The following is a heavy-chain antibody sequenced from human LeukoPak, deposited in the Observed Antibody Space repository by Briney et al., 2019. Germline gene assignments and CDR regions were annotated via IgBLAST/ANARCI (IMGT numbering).Heavy chain of an antibody. J-gene: IGHJ5*02. V-gene: IGHV3-64D*06. Sequence: PGGSLRLSCSVSGFTFDFGMQCCRHAPGEGREYVSQINTIGGSTNYADCVKGRFTITRANSRNTIYLQMSSLRAEATDVYHCVNDAGGTYDPWGQGTLVTVSS. CDR1: GFTFDFG. CDR3: VNDAGGTYDP. D-gene: IGHD1-26*01. CDR2: INTIGGST.